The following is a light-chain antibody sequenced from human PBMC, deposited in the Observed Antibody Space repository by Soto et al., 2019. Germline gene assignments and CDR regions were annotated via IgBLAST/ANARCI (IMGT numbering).Light chain of an antibody. CDR3: YSYTSSSTVL. CDR1: SSDVGGYNY. CDR2: DVS. J-gene: IGLJ2*01. V-gene: IGLV2-14*01. Sequence: QSVLTQPASVSGSPGQSITISCTGISSDVGGYNYVSWYQQHPGKAPKLMIYDVSNRRSGVSNRFSGSKSSNTASLTISGLQAEDEADYYCYSYTSSSTVLFGGGTKVTVL.